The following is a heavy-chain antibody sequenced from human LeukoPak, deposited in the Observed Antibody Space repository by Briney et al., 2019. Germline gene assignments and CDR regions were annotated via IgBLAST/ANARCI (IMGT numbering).Heavy chain of an antibody. CDR3: AKEGIAVAGEGYFDY. D-gene: IGHD6-19*01. V-gene: IGHV3-30*18. J-gene: IGHJ4*02. Sequence: GGSLRLSCAASGFTFSSYWMHWVRQAPGKGLEWVAVISYDGSNKYYADSVKGRFTISRDNSKNTLYLQMNSLRAEDTAVYYCAKEGIAVAGEGYFDYWGQGTLVTVSS. CDR1: GFTFSSYW. CDR2: ISYDGSNK.